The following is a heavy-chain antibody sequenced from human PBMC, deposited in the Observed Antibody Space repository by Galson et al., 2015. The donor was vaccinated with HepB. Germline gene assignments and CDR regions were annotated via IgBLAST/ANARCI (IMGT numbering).Heavy chain of an antibody. D-gene: IGHD6-6*01. CDR2: IYPGDSDT. Sequence: QSGAEVKKPGESLKISCKGSGYSFTSYWIGWVRQMPGKGLEWMGIIYPGDSDTRYSPSFQGQVTISADKSISTAYLQWSSLKASDTAMYYCARHDVGRAARPVVGPSPEAYYYYGMDVWGQGTTVTVSS. J-gene: IGHJ6*02. CDR1: GYSFTSYW. CDR3: ARHDVGRAARPVVGPSPEAYYYYGMDV. V-gene: IGHV5-51*01.